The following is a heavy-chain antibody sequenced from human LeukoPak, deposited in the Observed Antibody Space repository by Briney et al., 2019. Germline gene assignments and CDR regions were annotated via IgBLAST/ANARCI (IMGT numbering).Heavy chain of an antibody. CDR3: AGVGRGSGYSRYYYYYYMDV. CDR1: GGSISSGGYY. D-gene: IGHD3-3*01. J-gene: IGHJ6*03. V-gene: IGHV4-31*03. Sequence: KPSQTLSLTCTVSGGSISSGGYYWSWIRQHPGKGLEWIGYIYYSGSTYYNPSLKSRVTISVDTSKNQFSLKLSSVTAADTAVYYCAGVGRGSGYSRYYYYYYMDVWGKGTTVTVSS. CDR2: IYYSGST.